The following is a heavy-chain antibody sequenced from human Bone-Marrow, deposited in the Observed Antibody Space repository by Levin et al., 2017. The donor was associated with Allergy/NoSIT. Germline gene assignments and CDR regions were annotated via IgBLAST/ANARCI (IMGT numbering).Heavy chain of an antibody. J-gene: IGHJ4*02. CDR3: AKGRWTSATQCPADF. V-gene: IGHV3-30*18. CDR1: GFTFSTSG. Sequence: GGSLRLSCAASGFTFSTSGMYWVRQAPGRGLEWVAVISYEGSKKYYADSGKGRFTISRDNSNNTLYLQMNSLRAEDTAVYYCAKGRWTSATQCPADFWGQGTLVTVSS. D-gene: IGHD2-15*01. CDR2: ISYEGSKK.